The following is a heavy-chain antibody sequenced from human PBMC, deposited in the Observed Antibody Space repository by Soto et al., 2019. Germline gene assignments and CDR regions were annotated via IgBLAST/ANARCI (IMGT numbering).Heavy chain of an antibody. CDR2: IKSKSAGETT. J-gene: IGHJ1*01. Sequence: LRLSCAASGFSFSNVWMNWVRQAPGKGLEWVGRIKSKSAGETTDSAAPVKGRFTISRDDSKSMLYLQMNSLKIEDTAVYYCTTDLGPGRYDWNRHWGQGNMVTVSS. CDR1: GFSFSNVW. V-gene: IGHV3-15*01. D-gene: IGHD5-12*01. CDR3: TTDLGPGRYDWNRH.